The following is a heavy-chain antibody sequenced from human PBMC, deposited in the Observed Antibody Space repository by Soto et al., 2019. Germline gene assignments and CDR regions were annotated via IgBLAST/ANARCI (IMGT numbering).Heavy chain of an antibody. J-gene: IGHJ5*02. Sequence: SASMPISYAGFGRNSDSEHRTRIRPSPGKEQEWIGEINHSGSTNYNPSLKSRVTISVDTSKNQSSLKLSSVTAADTAVYYCACFRWYGGRRGLFAPSARGSLVIGSS. V-gene: IGHV4-34*08. CDR2: INHSGST. CDR3: ACFRWYGGRRGLFAP. CDR1: GRNSDSEH. D-gene: IGHD2-15*01.